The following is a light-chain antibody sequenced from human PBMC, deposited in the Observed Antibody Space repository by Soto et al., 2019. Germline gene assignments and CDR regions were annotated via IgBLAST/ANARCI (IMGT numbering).Light chain of an antibody. CDR1: QGIINY. Sequence: IQMTQSPSSLSASVGDSVTITCRASQGIINYLAWFQQKPGKVPKLLIYTASTLRSGVSSRFSGSGSGTDFTLTISSLQPEDVATYYCQKYNSAPRTFGQGTKVEIK. J-gene: IGKJ1*01. V-gene: IGKV1-27*01. CDR2: TAS. CDR3: QKYNSAPRT.